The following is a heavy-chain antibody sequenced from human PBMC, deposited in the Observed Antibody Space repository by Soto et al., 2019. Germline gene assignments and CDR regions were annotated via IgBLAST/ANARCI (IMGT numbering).Heavy chain of an antibody. V-gene: IGHV2-5*02. J-gene: IGHJ4*02. Sequence: QITLKESGPTLVKPTQTLTLTCTFSACSLSTSGVGVGWIRQPPGMALEWLALIHWDDDRRYSPSLKSRLTITKDTSINQVVLTMTNMDPVDTATYYCAHRQRAVYLDYWGQGTLVTVSS. CDR1: ACSLSTSGVG. CDR3: AHRQRAVYLDY. CDR2: IHWDDDR.